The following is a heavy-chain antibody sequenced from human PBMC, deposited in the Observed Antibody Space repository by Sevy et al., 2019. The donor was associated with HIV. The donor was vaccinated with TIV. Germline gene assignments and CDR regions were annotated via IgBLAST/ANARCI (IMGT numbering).Heavy chain of an antibody. CDR3: ARGGVGATVSRYWFDP. CDR1: GYSISSGYY. Sequence: SETLSLTCTVSGYSISSGYYWGWIRQPPGKGLEWIGSIYHSGSTYYNPSLKSRVTISVDTSKNQFSLKLSSVTAADTAVYYWARGGVGATVSRYWFDPWGQGTLVTVSS. CDR2: IYHSGST. D-gene: IGHD1-26*01. J-gene: IGHJ5*02. V-gene: IGHV4-38-2*02.